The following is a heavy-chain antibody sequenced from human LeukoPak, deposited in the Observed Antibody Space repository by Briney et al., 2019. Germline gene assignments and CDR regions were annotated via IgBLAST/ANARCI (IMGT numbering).Heavy chain of an antibody. CDR3: ARAGRGEYSSSSGRFDP. J-gene: IGHJ5*02. D-gene: IGHD6-6*01. V-gene: IGHV4-61*02. CDR1: GGSISSGSYY. CDR2: IYTSGST. Sequence: PSETLSLTCTVSGGSISSGSYYWSWIRQPAGKGLEYIGRIYTSGSTNYNPSLKSRVTISVDTSKNQFSLKLSSVTAADTAVYYCARAGRGEYSSSSGRFDPWGQGTLVTVSS.